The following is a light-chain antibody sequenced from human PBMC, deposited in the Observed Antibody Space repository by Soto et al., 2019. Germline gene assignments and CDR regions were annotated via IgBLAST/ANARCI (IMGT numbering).Light chain of an antibody. CDR1: QRISSY. V-gene: IGKV1-39*01. Sequence: DIQMTQSPSSLSASVGDRVNITCRASQRISSYLNWYQQKPGKAPKLLIYAASSLQSGVLSRFSSSGSGTDFTLTIISLQPEDFATYYCQQTYSTPLFTFGPGTKVDSK. CDR2: AAS. J-gene: IGKJ3*01. CDR3: QQTYSTPLFT.